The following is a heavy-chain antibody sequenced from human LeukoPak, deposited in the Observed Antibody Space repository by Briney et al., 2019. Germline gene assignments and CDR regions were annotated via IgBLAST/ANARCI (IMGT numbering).Heavy chain of an antibody. V-gene: IGHV3-30-3*01. CDR1: GFTFSSYA. J-gene: IGHJ3*02. Sequence: GGSLRLSCAASGFTFSSYAMHWVRQAPGKGLEWVAVISYDGSNKYYADSVKGRFTISRDNSKNTLYLQMNSLRAEDTAVYYCAKDRRVVTATPGAFDIWGQGTMVTVSS. CDR3: AKDRRVVTATPGAFDI. D-gene: IGHD2-21*02. CDR2: ISYDGSNK.